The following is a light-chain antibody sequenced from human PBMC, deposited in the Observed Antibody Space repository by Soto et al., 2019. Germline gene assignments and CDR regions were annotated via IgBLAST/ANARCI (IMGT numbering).Light chain of an antibody. J-gene: IGLJ1*01. V-gene: IGLV2-23*03. CDR3: CSYAGSSTL. Sequence: ALTHPASVSGSPGQSITISCTGTSSDVGSYNLVSWYQQHPGKAPKLMIYEGSKRPSGVSNRFSGSKSGNTASLTISGLQAEDETDYYCCSYAGSSTLFGTGTKVTVL. CDR2: EGS. CDR1: SSDVGSYNL.